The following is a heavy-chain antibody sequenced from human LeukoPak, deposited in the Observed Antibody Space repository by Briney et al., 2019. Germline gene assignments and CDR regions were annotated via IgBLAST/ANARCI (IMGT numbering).Heavy chain of an antibody. J-gene: IGHJ5*02. CDR3: ARSVDYGDYLNWFDP. CDR2: INSDGSST. V-gene: IGHV3-74*01. Sequence: GRSLSLSREDPGFPFSSYRLHWVRQAPGKGLVWVSRINSDGSSTSYADSVKGRFTISRDNAKNALYLQMNSLRAEDTAVYYCARSVDYGDYLNWFDPWGQGTLVTVSS. D-gene: IGHD4-17*01. CDR1: GFPFSSYR.